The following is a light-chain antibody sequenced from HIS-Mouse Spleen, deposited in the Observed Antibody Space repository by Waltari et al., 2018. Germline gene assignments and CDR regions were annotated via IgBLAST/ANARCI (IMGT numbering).Light chain of an antibody. CDR2: EDS. V-gene: IGLV3-10*01. J-gene: IGLJ2*01. CDR3: YSTDSSGNHRV. Sequence: SYELTQPPSVSVSPGQTARITCSGDALQKKYAYWYQQKSGQAPVLVTYEDSKRPSVYPERFSGSSPGTRATLTISGAQVEDEADYYCYSTDSSGNHRVFGGGTKLTVL. CDR1: ALQKKY.